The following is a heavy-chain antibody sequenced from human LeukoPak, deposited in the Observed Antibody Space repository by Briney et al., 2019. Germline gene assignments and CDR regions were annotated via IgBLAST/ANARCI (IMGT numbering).Heavy chain of an antibody. Sequence: SETLSLTCAVYGGSFSGYYWGWIRQPPGKGLEWIGSIYYSGSTYYNPSLKSRVTISVDTSKNQFSLKLSSVTAADTAVYYCARRNSYYYYGMDVWGQGTTVTVSS. CDR2: IYYSGST. J-gene: IGHJ6*02. CDR3: ARRNSYYYYGMDV. V-gene: IGHV4-39*01. CDR1: GGSFSGYY. D-gene: IGHD1/OR15-1a*01.